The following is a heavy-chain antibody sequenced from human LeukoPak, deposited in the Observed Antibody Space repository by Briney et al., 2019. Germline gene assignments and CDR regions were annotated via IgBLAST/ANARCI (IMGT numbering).Heavy chain of an antibody. V-gene: IGHV3-48*04. D-gene: IGHD2-2*01. CDR1: GFTFSSYS. CDR2: ISSSSSTI. CDR3: ARDKWRSDAAAYYMDV. Sequence: GGSLRLSCAASGFTFSSYSMNWVRQAPGKGVEWVSYISSSSSTIYYADSVKGRFTISRDNAKNTLYLQMNSLRAEDTAVYYCARDKWRSDAAAYYMDVWGKGTTVTISS. J-gene: IGHJ6*03.